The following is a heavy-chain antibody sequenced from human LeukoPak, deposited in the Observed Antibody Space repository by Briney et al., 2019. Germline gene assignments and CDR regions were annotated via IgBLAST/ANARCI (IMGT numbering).Heavy chain of an antibody. J-gene: IGHJ5*02. V-gene: IGHV3-13*01. D-gene: IGHD2-21*01. CDR1: GFTFSSYD. CDR2: IGKAGDS. Sequence: GGSLRLSCTASGFTFSSYDMHWVRQPTGEGLEWVSGIGKAGDSYYLGSVKGRFTISRENAKNSLYLQMNSLRVGDTAVYYCVRGDVGFDPWGQGTLVTVSS. CDR3: VRGDVGFDP.